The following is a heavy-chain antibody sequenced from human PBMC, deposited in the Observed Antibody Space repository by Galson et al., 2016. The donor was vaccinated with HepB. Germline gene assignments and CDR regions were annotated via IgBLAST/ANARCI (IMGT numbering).Heavy chain of an antibody. Sequence: SETLSLTCAVSGGSFTSHWWTWVRQPPGKRLEWIGEINHSGRTNYNPSLESRVTISVDKSKQQLSLNLASVTAADTAVYYCARVKGVTTYGGLDYWGQGILVTVSS. CDR2: INHSGRT. V-gene: IGHV4-4*02. J-gene: IGHJ4*02. CDR3: ARVKGVTTYGGLDY. CDR1: GGSFTSHW. D-gene: IGHD1-14*01.